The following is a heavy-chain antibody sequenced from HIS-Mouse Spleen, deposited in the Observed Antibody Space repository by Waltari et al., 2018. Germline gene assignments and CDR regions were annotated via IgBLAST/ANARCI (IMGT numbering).Heavy chain of an antibody. V-gene: IGHV4-39*07. J-gene: IGHJ2*01. CDR1: GGSISSSSYY. CDR2: IYYSGDT. CDR3: AREIPYSSSWYDWYFDL. Sequence: QLQLQESGPGLVKPSETLSLTCTVSGGSISSSSYYWGWIRQPPGKGLEWIGSIYYSGDTYSTPSLKGRVTISVDTSKNQFSLKLSSVTAADTAVYYCAREIPYSSSWYDWYFDLWGRGTLVTVSS. D-gene: IGHD6-13*01.